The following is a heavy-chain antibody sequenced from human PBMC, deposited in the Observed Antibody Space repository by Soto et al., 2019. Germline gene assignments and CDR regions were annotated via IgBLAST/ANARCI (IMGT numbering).Heavy chain of an antibody. D-gene: IGHD2-2*01. CDR1: GGFVNSDTHS. V-gene: IGHV4-61*01. CDR3: ARFVRSCSATTCSTRADV. CDR2: IYSGGST. Sequence: SETLSLTCTVSGGFVNSDTHSWSWIRQTPGKRLEWIGFIYSGGSTKNPSLRSRVTMSVDTSKTQFSLKLRSVIVADTAVYHCARFVRSCSATTCSTRADVWGQGITVTVSS. J-gene: IGHJ6*02.